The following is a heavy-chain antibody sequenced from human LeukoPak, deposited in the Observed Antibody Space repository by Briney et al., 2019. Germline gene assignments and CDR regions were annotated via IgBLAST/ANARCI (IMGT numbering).Heavy chain of an antibody. D-gene: IGHD1-26*01. Sequence: GGSLRLSCAASGFTFSSYWMSWVRQAPGKGLEWVANIKQDGSEKYYVGSVKGRFTISRDNAKNSLYLQMNNLGAEDTAVYYCARDYYSPQVGATIRNLFDPWGQGTLVTVSS. V-gene: IGHV3-7*01. CDR3: ARDYYSPQVGATIRNLFDP. CDR1: GFTFSSYW. J-gene: IGHJ5*02. CDR2: IKQDGSEK.